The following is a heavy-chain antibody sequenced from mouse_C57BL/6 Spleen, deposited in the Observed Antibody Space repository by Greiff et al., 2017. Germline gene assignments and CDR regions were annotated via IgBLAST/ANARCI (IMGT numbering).Heavy chain of an antibody. CDR2: IRNKANNHAT. CDR1: GFTFSDAW. J-gene: IGHJ3*01. V-gene: IGHV6-6*01. CDR3: TRMSYGNYVPFAY. Sequence: VQLKESGGGLVQPGGSMKLSCAASGFTFSDAWMDWVRQSPEKGLEWVAEIRNKANNHATYYAESVKGRFTISRDDSKSSVYLQMNSLRAEDTGIYYCTRMSYGNYVPFAYWGQGTLVTVSA. D-gene: IGHD2-1*01.